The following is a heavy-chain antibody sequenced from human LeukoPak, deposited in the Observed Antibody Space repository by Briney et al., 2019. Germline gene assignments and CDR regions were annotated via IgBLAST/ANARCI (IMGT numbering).Heavy chain of an antibody. V-gene: IGHV1-69-2*01. CDR3: ATGLLRFLEWSNYYYMDV. CDR2: VDPEDGET. J-gene: IGHJ6*03. D-gene: IGHD3-3*01. Sequence: ASVKVSCKVSGYTFTDYYMHWVQQAPGKGLEWMGLVDPEDGETIYAEKSQGRVTITADTSTDTAYMELSSLRSEDTAVYYCATGLLRFLEWSNYYYMDVWGKGTTVTVSS. CDR1: GYTFTDYY.